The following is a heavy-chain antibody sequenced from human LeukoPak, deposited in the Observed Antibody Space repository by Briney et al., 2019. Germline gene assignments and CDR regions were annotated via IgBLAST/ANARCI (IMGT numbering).Heavy chain of an antibody. CDR3: ARDGLAAAGNYYYGMDV. V-gene: IGHV3-21*01. Sequence: GGSLRLSCAASGFTFSSYSMNWVGQAQGKGLEGVSSISSSSSYIYYADSVKGRFTISRDNAKNSLYLQMNSLRAEDTAVYYCARDGLAAAGNYYYGMDVWGQGTTVTVSS. J-gene: IGHJ6*02. D-gene: IGHD6-13*01. CDR1: GFTFSSYS. CDR2: ISSSSSYI.